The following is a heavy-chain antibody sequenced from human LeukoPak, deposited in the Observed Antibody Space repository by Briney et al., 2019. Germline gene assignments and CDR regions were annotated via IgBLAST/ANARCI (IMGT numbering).Heavy chain of an antibody. V-gene: IGHV3-33*08. D-gene: IGHD5-24*01. CDR2: IWYDGSRK. CDR1: GFPFSAYA. Sequence: PGGSLKLSCAASGFPFSAYAMHWVRQAPGKGLEWVAVIWYDGSRKIYAKSVKGRFTISRDNSKNALYLQMDSLRAEDTAVYYCARDWDGYNAFDYWGQGTLVTVSS. CDR3: ARDWDGYNAFDY. J-gene: IGHJ4*02.